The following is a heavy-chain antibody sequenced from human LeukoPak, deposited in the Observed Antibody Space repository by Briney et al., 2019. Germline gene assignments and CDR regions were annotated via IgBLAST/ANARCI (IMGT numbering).Heavy chain of an antibody. D-gene: IGHD3-10*01. CDR3: AKDHYYGSGSYYKGGAFDI. CDR2: ISSSSSYI. J-gene: IGHJ3*02. V-gene: IGHV3-21*04. CDR1: GFTFSSYS. Sequence: GGSLRLSCAASGFTFSSYSMNWVRQAPGKGLEWVSSISSSSSYIYYADSVKGRFTISRDNAKNSLYLQMNSLRAEDTALYYCAKDHYYGSGSYYKGGAFDIWGQGTMVTVSS.